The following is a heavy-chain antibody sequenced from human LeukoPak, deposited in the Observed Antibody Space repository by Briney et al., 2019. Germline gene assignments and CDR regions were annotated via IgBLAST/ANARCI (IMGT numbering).Heavy chain of an antibody. CDR3: ARAQFYDSSGYFDY. V-gene: IGHV1-8*01. J-gene: IGHJ4*02. D-gene: IGHD3-22*01. CDR1: GYTLTSYD. Sequence: GASVKVSCKASGYTLTSYDINWVRQATGQGLEWMGWMNPNSGNTGYAQKFQGRVTMTRNTSISTAYMELSSLRSEDMAVYYCARAQFYDSSGYFDYWGQGTLVTVSS. CDR2: MNPNSGNT.